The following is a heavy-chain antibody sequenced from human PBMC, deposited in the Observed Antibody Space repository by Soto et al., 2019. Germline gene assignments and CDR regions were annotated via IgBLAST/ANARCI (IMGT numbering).Heavy chain of an antibody. CDR3: ARILEITMIRGP. CDR1: GFALNDARMG. Sequence: QVTFKESGPVLVKPTETLTLTCTVSGFALNDARMGVSWIRQPPGKALEWLAHIFSNDAKFYNPALKGRLTISKDTSKSQVVLTMTDMDPVDTATYYCARILEITMIRGPWGQGTLVTVSS. V-gene: IGHV2-26*01. J-gene: IGHJ5*02. D-gene: IGHD3-10*01. CDR2: IFSNDAK.